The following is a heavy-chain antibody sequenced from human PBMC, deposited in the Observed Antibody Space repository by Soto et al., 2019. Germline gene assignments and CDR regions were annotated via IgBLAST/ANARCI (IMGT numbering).Heavy chain of an antibody. J-gene: IGHJ5*02. CDR1: GGTFSSYA. Sequence: QVQLVQSGAEVKKPGSSVKVSCKASGGTFSSYAISWVRQAPGQGLEWMGGIIPIFGTANYAQKFQGRVRITADESTSTAYMELSSLRSEDTAVYYCARDHWFREGRGWFDHWGQGTLVTVSS. CDR3: ARDHWFREGRGWFDH. V-gene: IGHV1-69*12. D-gene: IGHD3-9*01. CDR2: IIPIFGTA.